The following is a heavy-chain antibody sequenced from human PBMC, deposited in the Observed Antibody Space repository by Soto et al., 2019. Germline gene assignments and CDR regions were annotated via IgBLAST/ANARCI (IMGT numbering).Heavy chain of an antibody. D-gene: IGHD3-22*01. CDR1: GFTFGSYG. V-gene: IGHV3-30*18. Sequence: GGSLRLSCAASGFTFGSYGMHWVRQAPGKGLEWVAFISYHGTTKYYVDSVKGRFTISRDNSKNTLYLQMNSLRAEDTAVYYCAKLAYDDSGSTNPNFDYWGQGTPVTVSS. CDR2: ISYHGTTK. CDR3: AKLAYDDSGSTNPNFDY. J-gene: IGHJ4*02.